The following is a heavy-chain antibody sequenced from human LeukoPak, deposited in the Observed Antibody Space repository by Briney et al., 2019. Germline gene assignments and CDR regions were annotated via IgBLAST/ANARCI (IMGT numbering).Heavy chain of an antibody. V-gene: IGHV3-23*01. CDR3: AKDPLMTTVTTGSYFDY. CDR1: GFTFSSYA. CDR2: ISGSGCST. J-gene: IGHJ4*02. Sequence: SGGSLRLSCAASGFTFSSYAMSWVRQAPGKGLEWVSAISGSGCSTYYADSVKGRFTISRDNSKNTLYLQMNSLRAEDTAVYYCAKDPLMTTVTTGSYFDYWGQGTLVTVSS. D-gene: IGHD4-17*01.